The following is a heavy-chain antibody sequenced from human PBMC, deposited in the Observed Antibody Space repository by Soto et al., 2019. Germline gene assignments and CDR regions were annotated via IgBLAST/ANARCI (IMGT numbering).Heavy chain of an antibody. V-gene: IGHV1-69*02. D-gene: IGHD3-10*01. CDR1: GGTFSSYT. Sequence: QVQLVQSGAEVKKPGSSVKVSCKASGGTFSSYTISWVRQAPGQGLEWKGRIIPILGIANYAQKFQGRVTITADKSTSTAYMELSSLRSEDTAVYYCARSLGGSGSWFDPWGQGTLVTVSS. CDR3: ARSLGGSGSWFDP. J-gene: IGHJ5*02. CDR2: IIPILGIA.